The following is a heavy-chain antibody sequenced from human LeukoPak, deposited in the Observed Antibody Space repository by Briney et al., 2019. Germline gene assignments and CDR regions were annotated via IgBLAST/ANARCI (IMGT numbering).Heavy chain of an antibody. CDR2: ISGSGDST. J-gene: IGHJ4*02. V-gene: IGHV3-23*01. D-gene: IGHD6-13*01. Sequence: GGSLRLSCAASGFTSSIYWMGWVRQAPGKGLEWVSSISGSGDSTYYADSVRGRFTISRDKSKNTLLLQMSSLRVEDTALYYCAKHGKRQLGIFDSWGQGTLVTVSS. CDR1: GFTSSIYW. CDR3: AKHGKRQLGIFDS.